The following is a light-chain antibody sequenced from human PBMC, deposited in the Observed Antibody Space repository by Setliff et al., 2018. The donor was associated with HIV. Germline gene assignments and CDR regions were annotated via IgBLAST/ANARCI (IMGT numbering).Light chain of an antibody. J-gene: IGLJ2*01. CDR1: STDVGGYDY. V-gene: IGLV2-14*01. Sequence: QSVRTQPASVSGSPGQSITISCTGTSTDVGGYDYVSWYQHHTGKAPKLIIYDVNNRPSGVSDRFSGSKSGNTASLTISGLQADDEAHYYCSSYTSSGSVFGGGTK. CDR3: SSYTSSGSV. CDR2: DVN.